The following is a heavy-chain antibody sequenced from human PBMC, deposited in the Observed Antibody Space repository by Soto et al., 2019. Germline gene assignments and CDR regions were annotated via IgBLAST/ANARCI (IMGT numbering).Heavy chain of an antibody. J-gene: IGHJ5*01. Sequence: SETLSLTCSVSGDSISTVDYFWAWIRQPPGQALECIGYIYKSATTYYNPSFESRVAISLDTSKSQFSLNVTSVTAADTAVYFCARGRYCLTGRCFPNWFDSWGQGTLVTVPQ. CDR2: IYKSATT. CDR1: GDSISTVDYF. CDR3: ARGRYCLTGRCFPNWFDS. V-gene: IGHV4-30-4*01. D-gene: IGHD2-15*01.